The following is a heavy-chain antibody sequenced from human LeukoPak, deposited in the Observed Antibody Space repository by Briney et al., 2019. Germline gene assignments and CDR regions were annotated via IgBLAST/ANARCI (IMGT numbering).Heavy chain of an antibody. V-gene: IGHV4-34*01. D-gene: IGHD6-19*01. Sequence: SETLSLTCAVYGGSFSGYYWSWIRQPPGKGLDWIWEINHSGSTNYNPSLKSRVTISVDTSKNQFSLKLSSVTAADTAVYYCARKGSGSDYWGQGTLVTVSS. CDR2: INHSGST. CDR1: GGSFSGYY. J-gene: IGHJ4*02. CDR3: ARKGSGSDY.